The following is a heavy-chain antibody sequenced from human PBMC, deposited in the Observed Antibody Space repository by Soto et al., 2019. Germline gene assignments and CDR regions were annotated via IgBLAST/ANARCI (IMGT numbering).Heavy chain of an antibody. Sequence: SVKVSCKASGGTFSSYTISWVRQAPGQGLEWMGRIIPILGIASYAQKFQGRVTMTRDTSTSTVYMELSSLRAEDTAVYYCARTYYDFWSGSPWDYWGQGTLVTVSS. CDR1: GGTFSSYT. CDR2: IIPILGIA. CDR3: ARTYYDFWSGSPWDY. J-gene: IGHJ4*02. V-gene: IGHV1-69*02. D-gene: IGHD3-3*01.